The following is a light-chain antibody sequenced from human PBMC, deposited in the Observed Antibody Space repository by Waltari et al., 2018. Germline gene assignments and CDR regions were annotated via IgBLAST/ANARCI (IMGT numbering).Light chain of an antibody. J-gene: IGKJ1*01. CDR3: QQHGSLPAT. CDR1: QSVSRY. CDR2: GAS. V-gene: IGKV3-20*01. Sequence: EIVLTQSPGTLSLSPGERATLSCRASQSVSRYLVWYQQKPGQAPRLLIYGASSRATGIPERFSGSGSGTDFSLTISRLEPEDFAVYYCQQHGSLPATFGQGTKVEIK.